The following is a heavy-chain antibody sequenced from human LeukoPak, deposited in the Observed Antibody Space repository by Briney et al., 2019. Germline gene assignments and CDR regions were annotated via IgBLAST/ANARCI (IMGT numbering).Heavy chain of an antibody. CDR3: AAPATA. CDR2: VNEDGTAK. J-gene: IGHJ5*02. V-gene: IGHV3-7*01. Sequence: PGGSLRLSCAISGFTCSSCWMNWVRQAPGKGLEWVGTVNEDGTAKFYVYSVKGRFTISRDNARSSLDLQMNSLTVEDTDMYYCAAPATAWGPGTLVTVSS. CDR1: GFTCSSCW.